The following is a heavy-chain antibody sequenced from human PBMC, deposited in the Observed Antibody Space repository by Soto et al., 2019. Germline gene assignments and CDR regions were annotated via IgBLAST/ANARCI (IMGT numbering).Heavy chain of an antibody. D-gene: IGHD2-2*01. V-gene: IGHV4-31*03. CDR3: ATQKCSSNCLRWFDP. J-gene: IGHJ5*02. CDR2: IYSSGST. CDR1: GDSISSGGYY. Sequence: TSETLSLTCTVSGDSISSGGYYWTWIRQHPGKGLEWIGYIYSSGSTYYNPSLKSRLTMSIDTSKNQFSLKLSSATAADTAMYYCATQKCSSNCLRWFDPWGQGTLVTVSS.